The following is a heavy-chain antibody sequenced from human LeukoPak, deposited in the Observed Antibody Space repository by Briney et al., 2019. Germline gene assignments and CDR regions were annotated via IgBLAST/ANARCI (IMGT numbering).Heavy chain of an antibody. Sequence: GGSLRLSCAASGFTFSSYAMHWVRQAPGKGLEWVAVISYDGSNKYYADSVRGRFTISRDNSKNTLYPQMNSLRAEDTAVYYCARGKDGDPTLFDPWGQGTLVTVSS. V-gene: IGHV3-30*04. D-gene: IGHD4-17*01. CDR1: GFTFSSYA. CDR3: ARGKDGDPTLFDP. J-gene: IGHJ5*02. CDR2: ISYDGSNK.